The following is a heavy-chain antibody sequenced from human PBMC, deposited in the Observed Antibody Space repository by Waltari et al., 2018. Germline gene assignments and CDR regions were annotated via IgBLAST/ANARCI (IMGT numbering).Heavy chain of an antibody. CDR2: INDRRST. J-gene: IGHJ6*02. CDR1: GGSFSGYY. D-gene: IGHD5-12*01. V-gene: IGHV4-34*01. Sequence: QVQLQQWGAGLLKPSETLSLTCAVYGGSFSGYYWSWIRQPPGKGLEWIGEINDRRSTNYNPSLKSRVIISVDTSKSQFSLKLSSVPAADTAVYYCARGVFGRGYGYYYYYYGMDVWGQGTTVTVSS. CDR3: ARGVFGRGYGYYYYYYGMDV.